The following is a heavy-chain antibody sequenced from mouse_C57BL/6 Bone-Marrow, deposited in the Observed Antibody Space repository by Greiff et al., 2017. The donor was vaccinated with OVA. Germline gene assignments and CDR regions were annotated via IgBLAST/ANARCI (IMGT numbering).Heavy chain of an antibody. V-gene: IGHV1-39*01. Sequence: VHVKQSGPELVKPGASVKISCKASGYSFTDYNMNWVKQSNGKSLEWIGVINPNYGTTSYNQKFKGKATLTVDQSSSTAYMQLNSLTSEDSAVYYCARYYYGSSYDWFAYWGQGTLVTVSA. CDR1: GYSFTDYN. CDR3: ARYYYGSSYDWFAY. D-gene: IGHD1-1*01. J-gene: IGHJ3*01. CDR2: INPNYGTT.